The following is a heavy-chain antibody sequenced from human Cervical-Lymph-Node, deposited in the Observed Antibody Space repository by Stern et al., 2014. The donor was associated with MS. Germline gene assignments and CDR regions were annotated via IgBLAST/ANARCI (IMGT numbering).Heavy chain of an antibody. CDR1: GYTFTSYY. V-gene: IGHV1-46*01. Sequence: QVQLMQSGAEVKKPGASVKVSCKTSGYTFTSYYMHWVRQAPGQGLEWVAIVNPNGGSTNYAQNFQGRVTVTFDTSTSTVYLEVSNLRSEDTAVYYCARKSGRFLEWFFDYWGQGTLVTVSS. CDR2: VNPNGGST. CDR3: ARKSGRFLEWFFDY. D-gene: IGHD3-3*01. J-gene: IGHJ4*02.